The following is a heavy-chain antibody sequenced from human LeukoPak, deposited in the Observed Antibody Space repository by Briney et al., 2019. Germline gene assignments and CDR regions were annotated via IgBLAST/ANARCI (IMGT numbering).Heavy chain of an antibody. CDR1: GYTFTAYS. D-gene: IGHD6-13*01. V-gene: IGHV1-2*02. J-gene: IGHJ6*03. CDR3: ARAPHSSSWFNYYYYMDV. Sequence: ASVKVSCKASGYTFTAYSMHWVRQAPGQGLEWMGWIKPNSGVTNYAQKFQGRVTITADKSTSTAYMELSSLRSEDTAVYYCARAPHSSSWFNYYYYMDVWGKGTTVTVSS. CDR2: IKPNSGVT.